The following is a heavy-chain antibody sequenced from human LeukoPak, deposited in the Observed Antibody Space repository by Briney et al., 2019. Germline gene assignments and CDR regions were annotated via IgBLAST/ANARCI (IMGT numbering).Heavy chain of an antibody. V-gene: IGHV3-11*04. CDR3: ARDDLYCGGDCPSPYWFDP. J-gene: IGHJ5*02. D-gene: IGHD2-21*02. CDR2: ISSSGSTI. Sequence: PGGSLRLSCAASGFTFSDYYMSWTRQAPGKGLERVSYISSSGSTIYYADSVKGRFTISRDNAKNSLYLQMNSLRAEDTAVYYCARDDLYCGGDCPSPYWFDPWGQGTLVTVSS. CDR1: GFTFSDYY.